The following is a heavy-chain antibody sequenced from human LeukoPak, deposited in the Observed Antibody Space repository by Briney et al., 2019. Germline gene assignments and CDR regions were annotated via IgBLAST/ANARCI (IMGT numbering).Heavy chain of an antibody. Sequence: PGGSLRLSCAASGFTFSSYSMNWVRQAPGKGLEWVANIKKDGSEKYYVDSVKGRFTISRDNAKNSLYLQMNSLRAEDTAVYYCARLSAYYYGSYFYYYMDVWGKGTTVTVSS. D-gene: IGHD3-10*01. CDR1: GFTFSSYS. J-gene: IGHJ6*03. V-gene: IGHV3-7*01. CDR3: ARLSAYYYGSYFYYYMDV. CDR2: IKKDGSEK.